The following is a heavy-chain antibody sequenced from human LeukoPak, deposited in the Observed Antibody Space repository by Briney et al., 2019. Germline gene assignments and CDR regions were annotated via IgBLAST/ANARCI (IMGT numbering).Heavy chain of an antibody. V-gene: IGHV3-74*01. CDR1: GFTFSSYW. CDR3: ARADMGGAFDI. J-gene: IGHJ3*02. Sequence: PGGSLRLSCAASGFTFSSYWMHWVRQAPGKGLVWVSRINSGGTSTTYADFVKGRFTISRDNAKNTLYLQMNSLRAEDTAVYYCARADMGGAFDIWGQGTMVTVSS. D-gene: IGHD3-16*01. CDR2: INSGGTST.